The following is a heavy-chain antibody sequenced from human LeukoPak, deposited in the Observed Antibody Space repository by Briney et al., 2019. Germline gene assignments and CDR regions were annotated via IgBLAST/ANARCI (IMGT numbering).Heavy chain of an antibody. Sequence: SVKVSCKTSGGTFSSEAFIWVRQAPGQGLEWMGGIIPIFGRADYAQKFQDIVTITADESTSTVYMELSSLRSEDTAVYYCARGETILNWFDPWGQGTLVTVSS. CDR3: ARGETILNWFDP. J-gene: IGHJ5*02. CDR2: IIPIFGRA. CDR1: GGTFSSEA. D-gene: IGHD1-1*01. V-gene: IGHV1-69*13.